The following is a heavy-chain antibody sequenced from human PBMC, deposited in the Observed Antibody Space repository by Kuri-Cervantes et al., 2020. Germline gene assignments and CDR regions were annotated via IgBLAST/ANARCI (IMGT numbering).Heavy chain of an antibody. CDR1: GFTFSSYG. J-gene: IGHJ4*02. V-gene: IGHV3-30*03. CDR3: ARGGPYGGNRFWDY. CDR2: ISYDGSNK. Sequence: GESLKISCAASGFTFSSYGMHWVRQAPGKGLEWVAVISYDGSNKYYADSVKGRFTISRDNAKNSLYLQMNSLRAEDTAVYYCARGGPYGGNRFWDYWGQGTLVTVSS. D-gene: IGHD4-23*01.